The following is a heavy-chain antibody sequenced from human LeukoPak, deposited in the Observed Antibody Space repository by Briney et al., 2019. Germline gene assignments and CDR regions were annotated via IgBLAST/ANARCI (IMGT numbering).Heavy chain of an antibody. D-gene: IGHD2-2*01. CDR1: GYTFTSYG. Sequence: GASVKASCKASGYTFTSYGISWVRQAPGQGLEWMGWISAYNGNTNYAQKLQGRVTMTTDTSTSTAYMELRSLRSDDTAVYYCAALPWGVVVPAVPLPGRDAFDIWGQGTMVTVSS. V-gene: IGHV1-18*01. CDR3: AALPWGVVVPAVPLPGRDAFDI. CDR2: ISAYNGNT. J-gene: IGHJ3*02.